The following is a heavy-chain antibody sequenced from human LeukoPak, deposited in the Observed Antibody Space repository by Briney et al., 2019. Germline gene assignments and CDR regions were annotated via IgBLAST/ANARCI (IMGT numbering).Heavy chain of an antibody. J-gene: IGHJ3*01. CDR2: IYYSGST. CDR1: GGSISSTGYC. D-gene: IGHD3-22*01. Sequence: SETLSLTCAVSGGSISSTGYCWAWIRQPPGKGLEWIGTIYYSGSTYRNTSLKSRITMSVDTFRNQFSLKLSSVDAADTAVYYCAKAGVRYFDSSGLYAFDFWGQGTTVTVSS. V-gene: IGHV4-39*01. CDR3: AKAGVRYFDSSGLYAFDF.